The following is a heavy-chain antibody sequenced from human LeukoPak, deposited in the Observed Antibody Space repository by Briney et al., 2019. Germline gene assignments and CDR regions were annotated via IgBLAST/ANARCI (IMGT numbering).Heavy chain of an antibody. CDR3: ARASSGALMWNYFDY. V-gene: IGHV4-59*01. CDR1: GGSISSYY. CDR2: IYYIGST. D-gene: IGHD6-19*01. Sequence: SETLSLTCTVSGGSISSYYWSWIRQPPGKGLEWSGYIYYIGSTNYNPSLKSRVTISVDTSKNQFSLKLSSVTAADTAVYYCARASSGALMWNYFDYWGQGTLVTVSS. J-gene: IGHJ4*02.